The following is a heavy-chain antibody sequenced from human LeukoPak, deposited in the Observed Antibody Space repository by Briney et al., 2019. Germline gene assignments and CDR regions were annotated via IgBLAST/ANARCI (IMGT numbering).Heavy chain of an antibody. CDR1: GFTFSSYA. CDR3: AREFGDYYDSSGFDY. Sequence: PGGSLRLSCAASGFTFSSYAMHWVRQAPGKGQEYVSAISSNGGSTYYANSVKGRFTISRDNSKNTLYLQMGSLRAEDMAVYYCAREFGDYYDSSGFDYWGQGTLVTVSS. J-gene: IGHJ4*02. CDR2: ISSNGGST. D-gene: IGHD3-22*01. V-gene: IGHV3-64*01.